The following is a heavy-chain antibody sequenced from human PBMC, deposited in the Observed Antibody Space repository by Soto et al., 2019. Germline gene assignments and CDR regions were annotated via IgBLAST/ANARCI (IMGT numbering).Heavy chain of an antibody. Sequence: RKISCKGSGYTFTNYWIGWVRQMPGKGLEWMGIIYPGDSDTKYNPSFQGQVTISADKSITTTYLRWTSLKASDTAIYYCAASIFYYGMDVWRQRTTVTVSS. CDR3: AASIFYYGMDV. V-gene: IGHV5-51*01. J-gene: IGHJ6*02. CDR2: IYPGDSDT. CDR1: GYTFTNYW.